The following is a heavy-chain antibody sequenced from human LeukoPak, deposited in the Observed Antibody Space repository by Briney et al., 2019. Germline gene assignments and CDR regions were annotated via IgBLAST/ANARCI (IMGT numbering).Heavy chain of an antibody. V-gene: IGHV1-2*02. Sequence: ASVKVSCKASGYTXTRYYMHGVRQAPGQGLEWMGWINPNSGGTNYAQKFQGRVTMTRDTSISTAYMELSRLRSDDTAVYYCARDVRIAAAGTTGYWGQGTLVTVSS. CDR2: INPNSGGT. CDR3: ARDVRIAAAGTTGY. J-gene: IGHJ4*02. D-gene: IGHD6-13*01. CDR1: GYTXTRYY.